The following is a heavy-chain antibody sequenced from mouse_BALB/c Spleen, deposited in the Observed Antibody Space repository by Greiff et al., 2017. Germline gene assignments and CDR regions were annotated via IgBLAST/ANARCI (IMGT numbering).Heavy chain of an antibody. V-gene: IGHV5-6-2*01. J-gene: IGHJ4*01. Sequence: DVMLVESGGGLVKLGGSLKLSCAASGFTFSSYYMSWVRQTPEKRLELVAAINSNGGSTYYPDTVKGRFTISRDNAKNTLYLQMSSLKSEDTALYYCARQSWVYAMDYWGQGTSVTVSS. CDR3: ARQSWVYAMDY. CDR2: INSNGGST. CDR1: GFTFSSYY. D-gene: IGHD4-1*01.